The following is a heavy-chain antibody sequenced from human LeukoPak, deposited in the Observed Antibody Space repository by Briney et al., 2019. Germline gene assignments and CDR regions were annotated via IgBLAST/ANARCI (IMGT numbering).Heavy chain of an antibody. CDR3: ARGLTGSRRYFDS. D-gene: IGHD3-10*01. Sequence: SETLSLTCTVSGGSISNFYWSWIRQPPGKGLEWIGSIYHSGSTYYNPSLKSRVTISVDTSKNQFSLKLSSVTAADTAVYYCARGLTGSRRYFDSWGQGTLVTVSS. CDR2: IYHSGST. CDR1: GGSISNFY. V-gene: IGHV4-59*12. J-gene: IGHJ4*02.